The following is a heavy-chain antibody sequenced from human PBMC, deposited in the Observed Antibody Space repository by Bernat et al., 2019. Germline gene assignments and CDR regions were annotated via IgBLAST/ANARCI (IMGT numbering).Heavy chain of an antibody. J-gene: IGHJ5*02. CDR3: ARDSGYRSSWSQGFDP. CDR2: FNAGNGNT. V-gene: IGHV1-3*01. D-gene: IGHD6-13*01. CDR1: GYTFTSYA. Sequence: QVQLVQSGAEVKKPGASVKVSCKASGYTFTSYAMHWVRQAPGQRLEWMGWFNAGNGNTKYSQKFQGRVTITRDTSASTAYMELSSLRSEDTAVYYCARDSGYRSSWSQGFDPWGQGTLVTGSS.